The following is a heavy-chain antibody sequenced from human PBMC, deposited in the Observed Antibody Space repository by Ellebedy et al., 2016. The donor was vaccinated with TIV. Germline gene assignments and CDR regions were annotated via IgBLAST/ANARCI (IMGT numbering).Heavy chain of an antibody. D-gene: IGHD6-19*01. CDR2: IYYSGST. J-gene: IGHJ4*02. CDR3: ARDLEPGYSSGWSHDY. Sequence: GSLRLXXTVSGGSVSSGSYYWSWIRQPPGKGLEWIGYIYYSGSTNYNPSLKSRVTMSVDTSKNQFSLKLSSVTAADTAVYYCARDLEPGYSSGWSHDYWGQGTLVTVSS. V-gene: IGHV4-61*01. CDR1: GGSVSSGSYY.